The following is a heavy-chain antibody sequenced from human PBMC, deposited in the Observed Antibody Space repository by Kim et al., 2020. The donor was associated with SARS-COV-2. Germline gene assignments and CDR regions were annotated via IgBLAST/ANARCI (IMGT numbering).Heavy chain of an antibody. Sequence: SETLSLTCAVYGGSFSGYYWSWIRQPPGKGLEWIGEINHSGSTNYNPSLKSRVTISVDTSKNQFSLKLSSVTAADTAVYYCARGDTVTTLYHRYYYYGMDVWGQGTTVTVSS. CDR1: GGSFSGYY. CDR3: ARGDTVTTLYHRYYYYGMDV. J-gene: IGHJ6*02. CDR2: INHSGST. D-gene: IGHD4-17*01. V-gene: IGHV4-34*01.